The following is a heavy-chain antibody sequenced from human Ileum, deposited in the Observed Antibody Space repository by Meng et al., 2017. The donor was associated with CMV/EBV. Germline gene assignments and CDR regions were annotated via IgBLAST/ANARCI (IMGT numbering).Heavy chain of an antibody. CDR1: GGSISSSSYY. D-gene: IGHD1-1*01. CDR2: IYYSGST. V-gene: IGHV4-39*07. CDR3: ARDLLDSAYYYYGMDV. Sequence: SETLSLTCTVSGGSISSSSYYWGWIRQPPGKGLEWIGSIYYSGSTYYNPSLKSRVTISVDTSKNQFSLKLSSVTAADTAVYYCARDLLDSAYYYYGMDVWGQGTTVTVSS. J-gene: IGHJ6*02.